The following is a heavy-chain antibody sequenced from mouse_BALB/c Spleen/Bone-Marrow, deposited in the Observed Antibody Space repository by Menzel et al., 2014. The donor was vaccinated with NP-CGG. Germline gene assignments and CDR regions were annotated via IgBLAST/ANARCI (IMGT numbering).Heavy chain of an antibody. Sequence: EVQLQESGGGLVQPGGSLKLSCAAPGFDFSRYWMSWVRQAPGKGLEWIGEINPDSSTINYTPSLKDKFIISRDNAKNTLSLQMSKVKSEDTDLYYCARQGYHGSSDYWGEGTTLTVSS. J-gene: IGHJ2*01. V-gene: IGHV4-1*02. CDR1: GFDFSRYW. CDR2: INPDSSTI. CDR3: ARQGYHGSSDY. D-gene: IGHD1-1*01.